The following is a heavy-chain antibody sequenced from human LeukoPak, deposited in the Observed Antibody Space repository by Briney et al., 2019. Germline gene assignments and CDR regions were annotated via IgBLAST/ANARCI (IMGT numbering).Heavy chain of an antibody. V-gene: IGHV3-15*01. Sequence: PGGSLRLSCAASGFTFSNAWMSWVRQAPGKGLEWVGRIKSKTDGGTTDYAAPVKGRFTISRDDSKNPLYLQMNSLKTEDTAVYYCTTDRRGSSSWYRGTYFDYWGQGTLVTVSS. J-gene: IGHJ4*02. CDR3: TTDRRGSSSWYRGTYFDY. CDR2: IKSKTDGGTT. D-gene: IGHD6-13*01. CDR1: GFTFSNAW.